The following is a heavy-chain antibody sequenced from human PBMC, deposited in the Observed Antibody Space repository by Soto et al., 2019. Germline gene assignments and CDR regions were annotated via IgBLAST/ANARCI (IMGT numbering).Heavy chain of an antibody. Sequence: SETLSLTCTVSGGSISSYYWSWIRQPPGKGLEWIGYIYYSGSTNYNPSLKSRVTISVDTSKNQFSLKLSSVTAADTAVYFFARVYSSGWPRGVFDYWGQGTLVTVSA. CDR2: IYYSGST. D-gene: IGHD6-19*01. V-gene: IGHV4-59*01. CDR3: ARVYSSGWPRGVFDY. CDR1: GGSISSYY. J-gene: IGHJ4*02.